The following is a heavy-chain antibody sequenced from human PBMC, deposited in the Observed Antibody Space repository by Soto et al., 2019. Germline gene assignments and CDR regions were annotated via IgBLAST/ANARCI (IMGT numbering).Heavy chain of an antibody. J-gene: IGHJ5*02. Sequence: SETLSLTCAVSGGSISSGGYSWSWIRQPPGKGLEWIGYIYHSGSTYYNPSLKSRVTISVDRSKNQFSLKLSSVTAADTAVYYCARQAGGITIFGGWFDPWGQGTLVTVSS. V-gene: IGHV4-30-2*01. CDR1: GGSISSGGYS. D-gene: IGHD3-3*01. CDR2: IYHSGST. CDR3: ARQAGGITIFGGWFDP.